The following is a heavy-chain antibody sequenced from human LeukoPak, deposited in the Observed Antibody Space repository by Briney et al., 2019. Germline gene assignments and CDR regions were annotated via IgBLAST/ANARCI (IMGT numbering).Heavy chain of an antibody. CDR2: ISISSGSI. J-gene: IGHJ4*02. V-gene: IGHV3-21*01. Sequence: GGSLRLSCVASGSSFSRYSMNWVRQAPGKGLERVSSISISSGSIYYADSVKGRFTISRDNAKNSLYLQMNSLRAEDTAIYYCAKTYYYDSVGYSPFDYWGQGSRVIVSS. CDR3: AKTYYYDSVGYSPFDY. D-gene: IGHD3-22*01. CDR1: GSSFSRYS.